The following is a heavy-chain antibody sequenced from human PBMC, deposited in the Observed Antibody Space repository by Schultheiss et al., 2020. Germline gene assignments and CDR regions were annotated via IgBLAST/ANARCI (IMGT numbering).Heavy chain of an antibody. V-gene: IGHV4-34*01. Sequence: SETLSLTCAVYGGSFSGYYWSWIRQPPGKGLEWIGSIYYSGSTYYNPSLKSRVTISVDTSKNQFSLKLSSVTAADTAVYYCASGAQLGSFDYWGQGTLVTVSS. CDR3: ASGAQLGSFDY. CDR1: GGSFSGYY. J-gene: IGHJ4*02. CDR2: IYYSGST. D-gene: IGHD6-6*01.